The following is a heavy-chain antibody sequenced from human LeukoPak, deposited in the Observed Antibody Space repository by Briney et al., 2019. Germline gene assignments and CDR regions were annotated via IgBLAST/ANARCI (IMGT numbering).Heavy chain of an antibody. V-gene: IGHV3-11*01. CDR2: ISSSGSTI. J-gene: IGHJ4*02. Sequence: TGGSLRLSCAASGFTFSDYYMSWIRQAPGKGLEWVSYISSSGSTIYYADSVKGRFTISRDNAKNSLYLQMNSLRAEDTAVYYCAREVGPYCGGDCYPYFDYWGQGTLVTVSS. CDR3: AREVGPYCGGDCYPYFDY. D-gene: IGHD2-21*02. CDR1: GFTFSDYY.